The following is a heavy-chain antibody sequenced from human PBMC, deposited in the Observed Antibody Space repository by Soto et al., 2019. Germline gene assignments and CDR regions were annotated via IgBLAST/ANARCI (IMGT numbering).Heavy chain of an antibody. CDR2: INPNSGGT. D-gene: IGHD1-1*01. Sequence: GASVKVSCKASGYTFTGYYMHWVRQAPGQVLEWMGWINPNSGGTNYAQKFQGWVTMTRDTSISTAYMELSRLRSDDTAVYYCATPTTRRNGAFDIWGQGTMVTVSS. J-gene: IGHJ3*02. V-gene: IGHV1-2*04. CDR3: ATPTTRRNGAFDI. CDR1: GYTFTGYY.